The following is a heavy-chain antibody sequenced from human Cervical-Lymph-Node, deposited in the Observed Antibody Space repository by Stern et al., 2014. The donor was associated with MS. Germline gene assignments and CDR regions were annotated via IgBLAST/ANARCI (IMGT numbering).Heavy chain of an antibody. CDR3: AKQYFDSSGYSYYYGMDV. V-gene: IGHV3-23*04. J-gene: IGHJ6*02. CDR2: ISGSGSSI. D-gene: IGHD3-22*01. Sequence: EEQLVESGGDLVQPGGSLRLSCAASGFTFNKYAMNWVRQAPGKGLEWVSTISGSGSSIYYADSVKGRFTISRDNAENTLYLQMHSLRAEDTAIYYCAKQYFDSSGYSYYYGMDVWGQGTTVTVSS. CDR1: GFTFNKYA.